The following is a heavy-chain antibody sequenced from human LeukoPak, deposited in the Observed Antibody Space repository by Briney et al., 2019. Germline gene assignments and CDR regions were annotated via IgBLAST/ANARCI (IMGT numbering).Heavy chain of an antibody. CDR1: GFTFSSYG. J-gene: IGHJ4*02. CDR2: IRYDGSNK. D-gene: IGHD3-10*01. Sequence: PGGSLRLSCEASGFTFSSYGMHWVRQAPGKGLEWVAFIRYDGSNKYYADSVKGRFTISRDNSKNTLYLQMNSLRAEDTAVYYCAKDSARYMVRGVIIGDYWGQGTLVTVSS. V-gene: IGHV3-30*02. CDR3: AKDSARYMVRGVIIGDY.